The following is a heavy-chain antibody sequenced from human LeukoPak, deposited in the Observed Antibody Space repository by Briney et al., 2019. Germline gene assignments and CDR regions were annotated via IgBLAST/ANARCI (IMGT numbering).Heavy chain of an antibody. D-gene: IGHD1-14*01. J-gene: IGHJ4*02. CDR2: ISRRGDTT. V-gene: IGHV3-23*01. Sequence: GGSLGHACRASGFTCSNYAMNWVRQVPGKGLEWLSGISRRGDTTYYTDPVKGRFTISRDNSNNTLYLQMNTLRADDTAVYYCSKATGPNSFRYIEYWGQGTLVTVSS. CDR3: SKATGPNSFRYIEY. CDR1: GFTCSNYA.